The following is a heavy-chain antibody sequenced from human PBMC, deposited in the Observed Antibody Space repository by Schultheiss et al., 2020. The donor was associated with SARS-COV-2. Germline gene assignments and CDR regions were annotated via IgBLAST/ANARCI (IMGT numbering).Heavy chain of an antibody. Sequence: GESLKISCAASGFTFSSYDMHWVRQATGKGLEWVSAIGTAGDTYYPGSVKGRFTISRENAKNSLYLQVNSLRAGDTAVYYCAREGPPNYDFWSGYSNYYYYYYYMDVWGKGTTVTVSS. J-gene: IGHJ6*03. CDR2: IGTAGDT. CDR3: AREGPPNYDFWSGYSNYYYYYYYMDV. CDR1: GFTFSSYD. V-gene: IGHV3-13*01. D-gene: IGHD3-3*01.